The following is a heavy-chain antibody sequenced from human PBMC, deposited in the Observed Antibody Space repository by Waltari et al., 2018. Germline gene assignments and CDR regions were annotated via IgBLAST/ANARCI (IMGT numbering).Heavy chain of an antibody. J-gene: IGHJ6*03. V-gene: IGHV4-4*07. D-gene: IGHD3-3*01. Sequence: QVQLQESGPGLVKPSETLSLTCTVSGGSISSYYWSWIRQPAGKGLEWIGRIYTSGSTNDNPSLKSRVTMSVDTSKNQFSLKLSSVTAADTAVYYCARERVYDPSRGFYYYYMDVWGKGTTVTISS. CDR1: GGSISSYY. CDR2: IYTSGST. CDR3: ARERVYDPSRGFYYYYMDV.